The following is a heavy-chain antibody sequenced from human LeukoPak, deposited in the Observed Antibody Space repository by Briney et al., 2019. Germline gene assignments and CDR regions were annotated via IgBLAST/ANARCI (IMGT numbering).Heavy chain of an antibody. CDR2: ISGNDGNT. D-gene: IGHD2-15*01. J-gene: IGHJ6*02. CDR3: AKSLAFAATGGGMDV. V-gene: IGHV3-23*01. CDR1: GFTFSTYA. Sequence: GGSLRLSCAASGFTFSTYAMRWVRQAPGKGLEWVSSISGNDGNTYYADSVKGRFTISRDNYRNTVDLQMNSLRAEDAAVYYCAKSLAFAATGGGMDVWGQGTTVTVSS.